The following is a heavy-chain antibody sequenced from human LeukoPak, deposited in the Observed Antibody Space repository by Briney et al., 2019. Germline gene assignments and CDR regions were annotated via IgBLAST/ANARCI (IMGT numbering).Heavy chain of an antibody. V-gene: IGHV1-69*06. D-gene: IGHD6-13*01. CDR2: IIPIFGTA. Sequence: GSSVKVSCKASGGTFSIYAISWVRQAPGQGLEWMGGIIPIFGTANYAQKFQDRVTITADKSTSTAYMELSSLRSEDTAVYYCARVVGLTGYSSTWYSGYYYYMDVWGKGTTVTVSS. J-gene: IGHJ6*03. CDR3: ARVVGLTGYSSTWYSGYYYYMDV. CDR1: GGTFSIYA.